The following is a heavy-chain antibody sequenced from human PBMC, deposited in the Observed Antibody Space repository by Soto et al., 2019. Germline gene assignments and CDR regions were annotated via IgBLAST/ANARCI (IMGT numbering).Heavy chain of an antibody. CDR3: ARYSGSYDAFDI. J-gene: IGHJ3*02. CDR2: INPNSGGT. CDR1: GYTFTGYY. D-gene: IGHD1-26*01. V-gene: IGHV1-2*02. Sequence: GASVMVSCKASGYTFTGYYMHWVRQAPGQGLEWMGWINPNSGGTNYAQKFQGRVTMTRDTSISTAYMELSRLRSDDTAVYYCARYSGSYDAFDIWGQGTMVTVSS.